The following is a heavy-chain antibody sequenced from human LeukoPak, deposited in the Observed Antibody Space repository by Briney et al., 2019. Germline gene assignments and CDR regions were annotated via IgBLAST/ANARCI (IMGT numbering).Heavy chain of an antibody. D-gene: IGHD2-15*01. V-gene: IGHV3-30*04. CDR2: ISYDGSNK. J-gene: IGHJ4*02. Sequence: GRSLRLSCAASGFTFSSNAMHWVRQAPGKGLEWVAVISYDGSNKYYAESVKGRFTISRDNSQNTLYLQMNSLRAEDTAVYYCAKDRTLDYWGQGTLVTVSS. CDR1: GFTFSSNA. CDR3: AKDRTLDY.